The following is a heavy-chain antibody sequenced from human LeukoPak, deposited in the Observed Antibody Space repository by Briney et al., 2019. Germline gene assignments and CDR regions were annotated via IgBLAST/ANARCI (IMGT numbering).Heavy chain of an antibody. CDR3: ARVAYYYDSSGYYPFDY. J-gene: IGHJ4*02. CDR1: GFTFSSYW. Sequence: PGGSLRLSCAASGFTFSSYWMSWVRQAPGKGLEWVANIKQDGSEKYYVDSVKGRFTNSRDNVKKSLYLQMNSLRAEDTAVYYCARVAYYYDSSGYYPFDYWGQGTLVTVSS. D-gene: IGHD3-22*01. V-gene: IGHV3-7*01. CDR2: IKQDGSEK.